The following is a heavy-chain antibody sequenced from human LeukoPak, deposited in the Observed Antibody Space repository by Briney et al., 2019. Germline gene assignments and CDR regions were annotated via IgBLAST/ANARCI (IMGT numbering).Heavy chain of an antibody. Sequence: GGSLSLSCAASGFTFDDYAMHWVRQAPRKGLEWVSGISWNSGSIGYADSVKGRFTISRDNAKNSLYLQMNSLRAEDMALYYCANTYGSGWYAEYFQHWGQGTLVTVSS. V-gene: IGHV3-9*03. CDR1: GFTFDDYA. J-gene: IGHJ1*01. CDR2: ISWNSGSI. D-gene: IGHD6-19*01. CDR3: ANTYGSGWYAEYFQH.